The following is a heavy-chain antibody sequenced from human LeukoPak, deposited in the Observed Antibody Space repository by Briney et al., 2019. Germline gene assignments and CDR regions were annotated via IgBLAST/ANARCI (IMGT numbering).Heavy chain of an antibody. CDR3: VWNSEHYFDF. D-gene: IGHD1-7*01. J-gene: IGHJ4*02. Sequence: GGSLRLSCAASGFTFTNAGMSWVRQAPGKGLEWVGRIKNKGEGETTDYAAPVKGRFTISRDDSENTLFLQLHSLETEDTALYYCVWNSEHYFDFWGQGSLVTVSS. CDR1: GFTFTNAG. V-gene: IGHV3-15*01. CDR2: IKNKGEGETT.